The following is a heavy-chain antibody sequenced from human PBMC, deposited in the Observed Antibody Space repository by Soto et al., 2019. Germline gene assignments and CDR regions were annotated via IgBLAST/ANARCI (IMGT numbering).Heavy chain of an antibody. D-gene: IGHD2-8*01. CDR2: ISYDGNIK. J-gene: IGHJ6*02. CDR3: AKDGQWHRYYYYALDV. Sequence: QVHLVESGGGLVQPGRSLSLSCAASGFTFSSTAMHWVRQAPGKGLEWVAVISYDGNIKYYADSVKGRFTISRDNSKNTVDLQMTSLRTDDTAVYYCAKDGQWHRYYYYALDVWDQGTTVTVS. V-gene: IGHV3-30*18. CDR1: GFTFSSTA.